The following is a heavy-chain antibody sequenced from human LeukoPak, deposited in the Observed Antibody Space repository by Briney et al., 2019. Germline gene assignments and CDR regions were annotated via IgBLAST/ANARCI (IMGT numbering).Heavy chain of an antibody. Sequence: PSETLSLTCAVYGGSFSGYYWSWIRQPPGKGLEWIGEINHSGSTNYNPSLKSRVTISVDTSKNQFSLKLSSVTAVDTAVYYCATGMVRGVPDYWGQGTLVTVSS. CDR1: GGSFSGYY. J-gene: IGHJ4*02. CDR3: ATGMVRGVPDY. D-gene: IGHD3-10*01. V-gene: IGHV4-34*01. CDR2: INHSGST.